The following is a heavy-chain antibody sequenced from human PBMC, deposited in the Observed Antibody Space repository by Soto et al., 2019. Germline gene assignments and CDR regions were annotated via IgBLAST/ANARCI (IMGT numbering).Heavy chain of an antibody. CDR1: GGTFSTYA. Sequence: QVQLVQSGAEVKKPESSVKVSCKAPGGTFSTYAISWVRQAPGQGLEWMGGIITMFGTANYAQRFHDRVTITADESTNTVYMELSSLRSEDTAVYFCASGIQLWLRRINNGYSGWGQGPLVTVSS. V-gene: IGHV1-69*12. CDR2: IITMFGTA. D-gene: IGHD5-18*01. CDR3: ASGIQLWLRRINNGYSG. J-gene: IGHJ4*02.